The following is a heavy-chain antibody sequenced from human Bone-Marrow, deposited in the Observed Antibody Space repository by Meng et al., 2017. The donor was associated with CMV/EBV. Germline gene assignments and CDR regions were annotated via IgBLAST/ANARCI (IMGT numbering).Heavy chain of an antibody. CDR3: ARYNEQVGAMDC. CDR2: IGPAGDT. CDR1: GFTFSSYD. J-gene: IGHJ4*02. V-gene: IGHV3-13*01. D-gene: IGHD3-10*01. Sequence: GGSLRLSCAASGFTFSSYDMHWVRQATGKALVRVSGIGPAGDTYYPDSVKGRFTISGEDAKNSFYLQMNSLTVGDTAVYFCARYNEQVGAMDCWGQGTLVTVSS.